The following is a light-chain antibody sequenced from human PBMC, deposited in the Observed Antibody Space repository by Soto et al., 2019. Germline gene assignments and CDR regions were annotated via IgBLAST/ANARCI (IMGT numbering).Light chain of an antibody. Sequence: FVMTQYKLSLPVTLGQRASISCRSNQILVHSDGIAYFSWFQQRPGRSPRRLIYKVSNRDSGVPARFSGSGSGTDFALKISRVEAEDVGVYYCMQGTHWPITFGQVTLPEI. V-gene: IGKV2-30*02. CDR2: KVS. J-gene: IGKJ5*01. CDR1: QILVHSDGIAY. CDR3: MQGTHWPIT.